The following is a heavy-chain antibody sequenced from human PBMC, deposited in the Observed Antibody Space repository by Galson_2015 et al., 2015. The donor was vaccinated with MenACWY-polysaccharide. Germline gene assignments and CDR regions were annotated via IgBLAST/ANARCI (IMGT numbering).Heavy chain of an antibody. D-gene: IGHD3-9*01. Sequence: TLSLTCTVSGASISNNDNYWSWIRRPPGKGLEWIGYIHFTGRTFFNPSLKSRLTISVDTSKNQFSLKLTSVTAADTAIYYCARGFYDILTRYPKNSDYWGQGTLVTVSS. CDR3: ARGFYDILTRYPKNSDY. CDR1: GASISNNDNY. J-gene: IGHJ4*02. CDR2: IHFTGRT. V-gene: IGHV4-30-4*08.